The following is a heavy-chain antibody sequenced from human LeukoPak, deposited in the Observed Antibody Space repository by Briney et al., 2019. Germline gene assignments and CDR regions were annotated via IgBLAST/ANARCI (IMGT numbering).Heavy chain of an antibody. V-gene: IGHV3-30*02. CDR3: AKERSYYGSGIPQPGWFDP. CDR2: IRYDGSNK. CDR1: GFTFSSYG. D-gene: IGHD3-10*01. Sequence: HPGGSLRLSCAASGFTFSSYGMHWVRQAPGKGLEWVAFIRYDGSNKYYADSVKGRFTISRDNSKNTLYLQMNSVRAEDTAVYYWAKERSYYGSGIPQPGWFDPWGQGTLVTVSS. J-gene: IGHJ5*02.